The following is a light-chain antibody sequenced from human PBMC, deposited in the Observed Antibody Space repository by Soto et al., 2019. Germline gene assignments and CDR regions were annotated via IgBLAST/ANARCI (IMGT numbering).Light chain of an antibody. CDR2: DAS. J-gene: IGKJ5*01. CDR1: QSITRN. CDR3: QQRSNWPPIT. Sequence: EIVMTQSPASLSLSPGERATLSCRASQSITRNLAWYQQTPGQAPRLLIHDASHRAAGIPARFSGSGFGTDFTLTISSPEPEDAAVYYCQQRSNWPPITFGQGTRLEIK. V-gene: IGKV3-11*01.